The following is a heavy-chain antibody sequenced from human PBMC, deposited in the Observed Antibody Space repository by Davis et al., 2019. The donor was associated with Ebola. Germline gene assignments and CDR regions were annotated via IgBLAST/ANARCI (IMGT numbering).Heavy chain of an antibody. V-gene: IGHV4-4*02. Sequence: MPSETLSLTCAVSGGSISSSNWWRWVRQPPGKGLEWIGEIYHSGSTNYNPSLKSRVTISVDKSKNQFSLKLSSVTAADTAVYYCARDATMVRGSWFDPWGQGTLVTVSS. J-gene: IGHJ5*02. CDR1: GGSISSSNW. D-gene: IGHD3-10*01. CDR2: IYHSGST. CDR3: ARDATMVRGSWFDP.